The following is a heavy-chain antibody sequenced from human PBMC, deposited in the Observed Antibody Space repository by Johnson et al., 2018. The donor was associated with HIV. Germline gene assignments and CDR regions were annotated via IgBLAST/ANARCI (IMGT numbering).Heavy chain of an antibody. CDR1: GFTFSSYA. D-gene: IGHD4-11*01. J-gene: IGHJ3*02. V-gene: IGHV3-66*01. CDR2: IYSGGNT. CDR3: ARAVTVVFYDAFDI. Sequence: VQLVESGGGVVQPGRSLRLSCAASGFTFSSYAMHWVRQAPGKGLEWVSVIYSGGNTYYTDYVKGRFTISRDNSDNTMYLQMNSLRAEDSAMYYCARAVTVVFYDAFDIWGQGTMVTVSS.